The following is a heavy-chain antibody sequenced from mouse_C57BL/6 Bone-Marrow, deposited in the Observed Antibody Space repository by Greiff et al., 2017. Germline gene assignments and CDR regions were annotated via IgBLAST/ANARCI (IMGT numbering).Heavy chain of an antibody. CDR2: IHPNSGST. CDR1: GYTFTSYW. J-gene: IGHJ2*01. D-gene: IGHD3-2*02. V-gene: IGHV1-64*01. Sequence: QVQLQQPGAELVKPGASVKLSCKASGYTFTSYWMHWVKQRPGQGLEWIGMIHPNSGSTNYNEKFKRKASLTVDKSSSTAYMQLSSLTSEDSAVYYCARNVQLRLRDFDYWGQGTTLTVSS. CDR3: ARNVQLRLRDFDY.